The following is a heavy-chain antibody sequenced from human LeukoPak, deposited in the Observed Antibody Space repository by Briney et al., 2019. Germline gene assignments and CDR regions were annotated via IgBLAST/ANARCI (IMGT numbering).Heavy chain of an antibody. D-gene: IGHD4-17*01. CDR2: IYYSGST. V-gene: IGHV4-59*01. CDR3: ARALLRPWFDP. CDR1: GGSISSYY. J-gene: IGHJ5*02. Sequence: SEPLSLTCTVSGGSISSYYWSWIRQPPGKGLEWIGYIYYSGSTNYNPSLKSRVTISVDTSKNQFSLKLSSVTAADTAVYYCARALLRPWFDPWGQGTLVTVSS.